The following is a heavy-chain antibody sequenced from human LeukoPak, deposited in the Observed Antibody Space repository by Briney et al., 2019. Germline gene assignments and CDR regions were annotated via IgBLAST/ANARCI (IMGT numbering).Heavy chain of an antibody. CDR1: GGSFSGYY. V-gene: IGHV4-34*01. CDR3: ARGSVLMVYVEFDY. J-gene: IGHJ4*02. D-gene: IGHD2-8*01. CDR2: INHSGST. Sequence: SETLSLTCAVYGGSFSGYYWSWIRQPPGKGLEWIGEINHSGSTNYNPSLKSRVTISVDTSKNQFSLKLSSVTAADTAVYYCARGSVLMVYVEFDYWGQGTLVTVSS.